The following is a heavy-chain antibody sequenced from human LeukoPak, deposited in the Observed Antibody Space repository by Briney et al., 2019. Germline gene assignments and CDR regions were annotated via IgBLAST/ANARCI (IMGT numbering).Heavy chain of an antibody. V-gene: IGHV4-39*01. Sequence: SETLSLTCSVSGDSVSRSDSYWDWIRQPPGKGLQWIGTIYYSGRTYYSPSLKSLVTMSVDTSNNQCSLNLRSVTAADTAVYYCARRRYYDGSGYLEWGQGTLLSVSS. J-gene: IGHJ1*01. D-gene: IGHD3-22*01. CDR3: ARRRYYDGSGYLE. CDR2: IYYSGRT. CDR1: GDSVSRSDSY.